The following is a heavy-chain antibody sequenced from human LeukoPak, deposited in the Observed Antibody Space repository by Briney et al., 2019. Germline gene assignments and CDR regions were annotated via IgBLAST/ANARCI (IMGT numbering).Heavy chain of an antibody. Sequence: GGSLRLSCAASGFTFSSYAMHWVRQAPGKGLEWVAVISYDGSNKYYADSVKGRFTISRDNSKNTLYLQMNSLRAEDTAVYYCAKDRFYYYDSSGYYPGRDAFDIWGQGTMVTVSS. CDR1: GFTFSSYA. J-gene: IGHJ3*02. CDR3: AKDRFYYYDSSGYYPGRDAFDI. D-gene: IGHD3-22*01. V-gene: IGHV3-30-3*01. CDR2: ISYDGSNK.